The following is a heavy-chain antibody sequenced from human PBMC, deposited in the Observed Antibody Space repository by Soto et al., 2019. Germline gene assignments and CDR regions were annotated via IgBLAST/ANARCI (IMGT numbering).Heavy chain of an antibody. D-gene: IGHD2-2*01. V-gene: IGHV1-18*01. CDR2: ISLYSDGT. CDR1: GYTFSNYG. J-gene: IGHJ5*02. CDR3: ARVVPGAEAWFGP. Sequence: QVQLVQSGGEVKRPGASVKVSCKTSGYTFSNYGITRVRQAPGQPLEWLGWISLYSDGTNYAQKLQGRVSMTTDTSTTTAYMELRSLRSDDTAVYYCARVVPGAEAWFGPWGKGTLVTVSS.